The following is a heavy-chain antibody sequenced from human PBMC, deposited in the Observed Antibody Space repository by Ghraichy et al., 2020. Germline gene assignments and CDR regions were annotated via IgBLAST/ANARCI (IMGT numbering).Heavy chain of an antibody. J-gene: IGHJ4*02. CDR1: EFTFSSYG. D-gene: IGHD3-3*01. V-gene: IGHV3-33*01. CDR2: IWYDGSNK. Sequence: GGSLRLSCAASEFTFSSYGMHWVRQAPGKGLEWVADIWYDGSNKYYADSVKGRFTISRDNSKNTLYLQMNSLRAEDTAVYYCARVGGHYDFYYYFDYWGQGTLVTVSS. CDR3: ARVGGHYDFYYYFDY.